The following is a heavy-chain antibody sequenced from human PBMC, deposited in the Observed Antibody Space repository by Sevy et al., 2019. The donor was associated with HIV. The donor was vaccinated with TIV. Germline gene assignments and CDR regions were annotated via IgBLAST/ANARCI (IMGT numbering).Heavy chain of an antibody. D-gene: IGHD2-15*01. J-gene: IGHJ5*02. CDR2: VNPSGGST. CDR1: GYTFTSYY. V-gene: IGHV1-46*01. CDR3: ARGSGGRSGWFDP. Sequence: ASVKVSCKASGYTFTSYYMNWVRQAPGQGLEWMGIVNPSGGSTSYAQKFQGRVTMTRDTSTSTVYMELSRLRSEDTAVYYCARGSGGRSGWFDPWGQGTLVTVSS.